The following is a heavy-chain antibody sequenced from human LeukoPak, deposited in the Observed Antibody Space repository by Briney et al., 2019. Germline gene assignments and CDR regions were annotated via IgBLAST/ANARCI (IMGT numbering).Heavy chain of an antibody. D-gene: IGHD3-10*01. CDR2: INHSGST. Sequence: SETLSLTCAVHGGSFSGYYWSWIRQPPGKGLEWIGEINHSGSTNYNPSLKSRVTISVDTSKNQFSLKLSSVTAADTAVYYCAPGESREDYGMDVWGQGTTVTVSS. CDR3: APGESREDYGMDV. CDR1: GGSFSGYY. V-gene: IGHV4-34*01. J-gene: IGHJ6*02.